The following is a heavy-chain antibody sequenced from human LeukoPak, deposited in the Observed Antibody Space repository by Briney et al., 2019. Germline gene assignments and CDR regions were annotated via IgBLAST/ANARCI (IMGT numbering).Heavy chain of an antibody. CDR1: GYTFTGYY. D-gene: IGHD5-18*01. J-gene: IGHJ4*02. Sequence: ASVKVSCKASGYTFTGYYMHWVRQAPGQGLEWMGWINPNSGGTNYAQKFQGRVTMTTDTSTSTAYMELRSLRSDDTAVYYCARDGEYSYPDYWGQGTLVTVSS. CDR2: INPNSGGT. V-gene: IGHV1-2*02. CDR3: ARDGEYSYPDY.